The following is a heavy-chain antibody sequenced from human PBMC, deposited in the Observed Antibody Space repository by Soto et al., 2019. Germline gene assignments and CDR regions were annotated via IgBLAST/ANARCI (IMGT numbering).Heavy chain of an antibody. J-gene: IGHJ5*02. CDR2: IIPIFGTA. Sequence: GASVKVSCKASGGTFSSYAISWVRQAPGQGLEWMGGIIPIFGTANYAQKFQGRVTITADESTSTAYVELSSLRSEDTAVYYCARGNRYYLNWFDPWGQGTLVTVSS. V-gene: IGHV1-69*13. CDR3: ARGNRYYLNWFDP. D-gene: IGHD3-10*01. CDR1: GGTFSSYA.